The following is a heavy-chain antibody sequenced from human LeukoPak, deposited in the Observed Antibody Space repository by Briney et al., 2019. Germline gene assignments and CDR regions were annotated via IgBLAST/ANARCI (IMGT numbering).Heavy chain of an antibody. CDR2: ISFSGDNT. CDR3: AKDPTQNMVRGVIDY. Sequence: PGGSLRLSCAASGFTFRDSAMTWVRQAPGKGLEWVSLISFSGDNTYYRDSVKGRFTVSRDNSKNTLYLQMNSLRAEDTAVYYCAKDPTQNMVRGVIDYWGQGTLVTVSS. D-gene: IGHD3-10*01. CDR1: GFTFRDSA. V-gene: IGHV3-23*01. J-gene: IGHJ4*02.